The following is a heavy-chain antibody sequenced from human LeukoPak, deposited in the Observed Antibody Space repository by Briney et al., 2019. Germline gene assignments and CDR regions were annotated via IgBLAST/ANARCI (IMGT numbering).Heavy chain of an antibody. J-gene: IGHJ4*02. D-gene: IGHD3-22*01. CDR1: GGSISSSGYY. CDR2: IYYSGST. CDR3: ARRYYDSSGRDY. V-gene: IGHV4-39*07. Sequence: PSETLSLTCTVSGGSISSSGYYWGWIRQPPGKGLEWIGSIYYSGSTYYNPSLKSRVTISVDTSKNQFSLKLSSVTAADTAVYYCARRYYDSSGRDYWGQGTLVTVSS.